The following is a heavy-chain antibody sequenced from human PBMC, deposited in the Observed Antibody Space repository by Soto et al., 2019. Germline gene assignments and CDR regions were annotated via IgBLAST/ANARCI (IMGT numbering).Heavy chain of an antibody. CDR1: GYTFTSYA. V-gene: IGHV1-3*01. CDR2: INAGNGNT. J-gene: IGHJ4*02. Sequence: QVQLVQSGGEAKKPGASVKVSCEASGYTFTSYAMHWVRQAPGQRLERMGWINAGNGNTKYSQKFQGRVTITRDTSASTDYRELSGLRSEDTAVYYCERYGCGWDYWGQGTLVTVSS. CDR3: ERYGCGWDY. D-gene: IGHD6-19*01.